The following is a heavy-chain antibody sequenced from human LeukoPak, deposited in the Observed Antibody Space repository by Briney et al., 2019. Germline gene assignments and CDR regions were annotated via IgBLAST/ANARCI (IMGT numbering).Heavy chain of an antibody. J-gene: IGHJ4*02. D-gene: IGHD3-16*01. Sequence: GASVKVSCKASGYTFTRYAINWLRQAPGQGLEWMGWINMYTANPAYAQGFTERFVFSLDTSVTTVYLQISNLKTEDTAVYYCARHDNDDDFDYWGQGTLVTVSS. CDR1: GYTFTRYA. CDR2: INMYTANP. V-gene: IGHV7-4-1*02. CDR3: ARHDNDDDFDY.